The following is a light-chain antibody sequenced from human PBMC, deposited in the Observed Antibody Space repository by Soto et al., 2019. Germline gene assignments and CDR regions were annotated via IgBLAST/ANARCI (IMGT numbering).Light chain of an antibody. J-gene: IGKJ2*01. CDR1: QSISSW. CDR3: QKYNSSLYT. CDR2: KAS. Sequence: DIQMTQSPSTLSASVGDRVTIACLASQSISSWLAWYQQKPGKAPKLLIDKASSLESGVPSRFSGSGSGTEFTLTVSSLQPDDFANYYCQKYNSSLYTFGQGTTLEIK. V-gene: IGKV1-5*03.